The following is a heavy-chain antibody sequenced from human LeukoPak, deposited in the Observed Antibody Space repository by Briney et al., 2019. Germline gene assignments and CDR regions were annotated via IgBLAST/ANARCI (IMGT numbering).Heavy chain of an antibody. D-gene: IGHD1-14*01. CDR1: AFTFSSYS. Sequence: PGGSLRLSCVASAFTFSSYSMNWVRQAPGKGLEWVSSISSSGSYIYYADSVKGRFTISRDNAKKSLYLQMNSLRAEDTAVYYCARVGPWVNPDYYYYMDVRGKGTTVTVSS. J-gene: IGHJ6*03. CDR3: ARVGPWVNPDYYYYMDV. V-gene: IGHV3-21*01. CDR2: ISSSGSYI.